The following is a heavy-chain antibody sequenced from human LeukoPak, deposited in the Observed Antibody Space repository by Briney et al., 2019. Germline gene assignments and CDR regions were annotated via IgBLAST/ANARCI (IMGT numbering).Heavy chain of an antibody. CDR2: IIPILGIA. Sequence: ASVKVSCKASGGTFSSYAISWVRQAPGQGLEWMGRIIPILGIANYAQKFQGRVTITADKSTSTAYMELSSLRSEDTAVYYCARDREGSGWREYWGQGTLVTVSS. V-gene: IGHV1-69*04. D-gene: IGHD6-19*01. J-gene: IGHJ4*02. CDR1: GGTFSSYA. CDR3: ARDREGSGWREY.